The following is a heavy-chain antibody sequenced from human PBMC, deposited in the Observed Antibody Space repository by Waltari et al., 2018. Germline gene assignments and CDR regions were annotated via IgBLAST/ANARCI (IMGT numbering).Heavy chain of an antibody. CDR1: GFTVSSNY. J-gene: IGHJ6*02. CDR2: IYSGGST. V-gene: IGHV3-53*01. CDR3: ARDRSRYYDSSGWNYYYYGMDV. Sequence: EVQLVESGGGLIQPGGSLRLSCAASGFTVSSNYMSWVRQAPGKGLEWVSVIYSGGSTYYADSVKGRFTISRDNSKNTLYLQMNSLRAEDTAVYYCARDRSRYYDSSGWNYYYYGMDVWGQGTTVTVSS. D-gene: IGHD3-22*01.